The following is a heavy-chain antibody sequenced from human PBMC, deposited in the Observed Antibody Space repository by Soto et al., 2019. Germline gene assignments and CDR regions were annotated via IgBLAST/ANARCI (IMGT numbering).Heavy chain of an antibody. CDR2: IIPIFGTA. CDR1: GGTFSSYA. V-gene: IGHV1-69*01. CDR3: ARDRGYSYGPSVDYFDY. Sequence: QVQLVQSGAEVKKPGSSVKVSCKASGGTFSSYAISWVRQAPGQGLEWMGGIIPIFGTANYAQKFQGRVTITADESTSTAYMELGSLRSEDTAVYYCARDRGYSYGPSVDYFDYWGQGTLVTVSS. J-gene: IGHJ4*02. D-gene: IGHD5-18*01.